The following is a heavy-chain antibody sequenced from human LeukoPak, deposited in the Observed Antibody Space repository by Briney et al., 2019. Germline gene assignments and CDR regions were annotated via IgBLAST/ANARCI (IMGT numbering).Heavy chain of an antibody. CDR2: IHNDGTT. V-gene: IGHV3-66*01. Sequence: GGSLRLSCAASGFTINRSYMNWVRQAPGKGLEWVSIIHNDGTTYYADSVKGRLTISRDDSKNTIYLQMNSLRAEDTAVYYCARDSFHTSWGQGTLVTVSS. CDR3: ARDSFHTS. CDR1: GFTINRSY. D-gene: IGHD2-2*02. J-gene: IGHJ5*02.